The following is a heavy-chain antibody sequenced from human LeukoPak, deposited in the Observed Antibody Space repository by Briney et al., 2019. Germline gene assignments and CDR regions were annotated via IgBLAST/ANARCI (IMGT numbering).Heavy chain of an antibody. CDR2: IYTSGST. D-gene: IGHD5-18*01. J-gene: IGHJ4*02. Sequence: SETLSLTCTVSGGSISIYYWNWIRQPAGKGLEWIGRIYTSGSTKYNPSLKSRVTMSVDTSKNQFSLELSSVTAADTAVYYCARISYGHLSPFDYWGQGTLVTVSS. CDR3: ARISYGHLSPFDY. V-gene: IGHV4-4*07. CDR1: GGSISIYY.